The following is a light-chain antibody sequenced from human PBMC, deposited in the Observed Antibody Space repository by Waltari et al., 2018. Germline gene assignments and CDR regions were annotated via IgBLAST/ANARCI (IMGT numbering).Light chain of an antibody. CDR3: QQTYDTPLT. Sequence: DIQMTQASSSLSASVGDRVNITCRASRSVSIYLNWYQQKPGKAPNLLIYATSALQTGFPSRVSGSGSGTYFTLTITNLQPEDFGIYYCQQTYDTPLTFGAGTKVQLK. CDR1: RSVSIY. V-gene: IGKV1-39*01. CDR2: ATS. J-gene: IGKJ4*01.